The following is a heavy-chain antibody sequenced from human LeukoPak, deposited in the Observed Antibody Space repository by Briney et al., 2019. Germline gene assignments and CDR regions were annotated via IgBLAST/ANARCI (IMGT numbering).Heavy chain of an antibody. J-gene: IGHJ4*02. CDR1: GFTVSSNY. V-gene: IGHV3-53*01. CDR2: TYSGGST. Sequence: GGSLRLSCAASGFTVSSNYMNWVRQAPGKGLEWVSVTYSGGSTYYADSVKSRFTISSDNSKNTLYLQMNSLTAEDTAVYYCARDGIYSCLDYWGQGTLVTVSS. CDR3: ARDGIYSCLDY. D-gene: IGHD2-15*01.